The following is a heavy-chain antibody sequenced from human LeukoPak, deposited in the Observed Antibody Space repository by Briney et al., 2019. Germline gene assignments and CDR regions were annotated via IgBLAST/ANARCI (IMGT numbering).Heavy chain of an antibody. Sequence: GGSLRLSCAASGFTFSSYWMHWVRQAPGKGLVWVSRINTDGSSTSYADSVKGRFTISRDNAKNTLYLQMNSLRAEDTAVYYCARVPGFWSGYSQFDYWGQGTLVTVPS. J-gene: IGHJ4*02. CDR3: ARVPGFWSGYSQFDY. V-gene: IGHV3-74*01. CDR1: GFTFSSYW. D-gene: IGHD3-3*01. CDR2: INTDGSST.